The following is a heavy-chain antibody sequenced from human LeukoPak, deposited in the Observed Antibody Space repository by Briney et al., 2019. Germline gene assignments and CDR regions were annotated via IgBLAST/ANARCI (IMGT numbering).Heavy chain of an antibody. V-gene: IGHV3-48*04. CDR2: ISSSSSTI. CDR1: GFTFSSYS. Sequence: GGSLRLSCAASGFTFSSYSMNWVRQAPGKGLEWVSYISSSSSTIYYADSVKGRFTISRDNAKNSLYLQMNSLRAEDTAVYYCARTSSSWYPDWFDPWGQGTLVTVSS. D-gene: IGHD6-13*01. CDR3: ARTSSSWYPDWFDP. J-gene: IGHJ5*02.